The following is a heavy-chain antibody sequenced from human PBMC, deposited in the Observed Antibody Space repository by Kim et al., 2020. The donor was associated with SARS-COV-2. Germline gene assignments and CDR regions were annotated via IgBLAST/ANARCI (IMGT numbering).Heavy chain of an antibody. CDR1: GYTFTGYY. Sequence: ASVKVSCKASGYTFTGYYMHWVRQAPGQGLEWMGWINPNSGGTNYAQKFQGRVTMTRDTSISTAYMELSRLRSDDTAVYYCARDRYYDFWSGYSPYYYYGMDVWGQGTTVTVSS. J-gene: IGHJ6*02. CDR3: ARDRYYDFWSGYSPYYYYGMDV. V-gene: IGHV1-2*02. CDR2: INPNSGGT. D-gene: IGHD3-3*01.